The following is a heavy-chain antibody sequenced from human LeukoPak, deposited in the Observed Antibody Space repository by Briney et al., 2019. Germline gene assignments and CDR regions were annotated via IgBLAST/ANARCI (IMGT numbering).Heavy chain of an antibody. CDR2: ISAYNGNT. CDR1: VYTFTSYV. Sequence: SVTVSCKASVYTFTSYVISWVRQAPGQGREWMGWISAYNGNTNYAQKLQDRVTMTTDTSTSTAYMDLRSLRSGDPTVYSCSRESRHMPSYWGQGTLVTVSS. J-gene: IGHJ4*02. V-gene: IGHV1-18*01. D-gene: IGHD2-2*01. CDR3: SRESRHMPSY.